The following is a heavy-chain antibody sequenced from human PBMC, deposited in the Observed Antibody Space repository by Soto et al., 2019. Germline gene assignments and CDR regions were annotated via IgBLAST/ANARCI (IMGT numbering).Heavy chain of an antibody. CDR3: ARVWFRESTHTNNWFDP. D-gene: IGHD3-10*01. CDR1: GYTFTSYG. V-gene: IGHV1-18*01. J-gene: IGHJ5*02. CDR2: ISAYNGNT. Sequence: QAQLVQSGAEVKKPGASVKVSCKASGYTFTSYGISWVRQAPGQGLEWMGWISAYNGNTNYAQKLQGRVTMTTDTSTSTAYMELRSLRSDDTAVYYCARVWFRESTHTNNWFDPWGQGTLVTVSS.